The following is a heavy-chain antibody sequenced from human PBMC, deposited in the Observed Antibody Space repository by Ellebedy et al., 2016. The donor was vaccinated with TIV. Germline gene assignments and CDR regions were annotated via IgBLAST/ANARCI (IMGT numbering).Heavy chain of an antibody. Sequence: SETLSLTCTVSGGSISTGDYYWSWIRQHPGKGLECIGYIHYSGNTYYNPSLKSLVTISVDTSKNQFSLKLSSVTAADTAVYYCARVGNTMVRGDPGGFDPWGQGTLVTVSS. D-gene: IGHD3-10*01. J-gene: IGHJ5*02. CDR2: IHYSGNT. CDR1: GGSISTGDYY. V-gene: IGHV4-31*01. CDR3: ARVGNTMVRGDPGGFDP.